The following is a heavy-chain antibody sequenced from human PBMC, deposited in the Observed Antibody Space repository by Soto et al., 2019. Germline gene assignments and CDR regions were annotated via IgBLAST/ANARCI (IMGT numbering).Heavy chain of an antibody. CDR3: ARTTAVPNTLRSRYFFDY. CDR2: VYYSGPT. D-gene: IGHD4-17*01. V-gene: IGHV4-61*01. J-gene: IGHJ4*02. Sequence: SETLSLTCSASGGSVSNKTYYWSWIRQPPGKRLEWIGHVYYSGPTNYNPSLKSRVTISVDLSKNQFSLRLSSVTTADTALYYCARTTAVPNTLRSRYFFDYWGQGTLVTVSS. CDR1: GGSVSNKTYY.